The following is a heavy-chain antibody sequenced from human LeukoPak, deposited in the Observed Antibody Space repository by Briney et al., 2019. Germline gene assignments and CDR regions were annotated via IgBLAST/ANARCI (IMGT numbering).Heavy chain of an antibody. V-gene: IGHV3-23*01. CDR3: AKCRYYYGSGSYRDY. CDR2: ISGSGGST. Sequence: GGSLRLSCAASGFTFSSYAMSWVRQAPGKGLEWVSAISGSGGSTYYADSVKGRFTISRDNSKNTLYLQMNSLRAEDTGVYYCAKCRYYYGSGSYRDYWGQGTLVTVSS. J-gene: IGHJ4*02. D-gene: IGHD3-10*01. CDR1: GFTFSSYA.